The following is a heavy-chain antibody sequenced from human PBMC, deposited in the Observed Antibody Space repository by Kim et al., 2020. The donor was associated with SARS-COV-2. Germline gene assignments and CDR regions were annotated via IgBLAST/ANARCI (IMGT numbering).Heavy chain of an antibody. CDR3: ARGMFSSGFDV. CDR1: GFSVSNYW. Sequence: GGSLRLSCAASGFSVSNYWINWVRHAPGKGLVWVSRISSDGRYTHYADSVKGRFTLSRDNAKNTLFLQMNSLRAEDTAVYYCARGMFSSGFDVWGQGTTVTVSS. D-gene: IGHD3-10*02. V-gene: IGHV3-74*01. CDR2: ISSDGRYT. J-gene: IGHJ6*02.